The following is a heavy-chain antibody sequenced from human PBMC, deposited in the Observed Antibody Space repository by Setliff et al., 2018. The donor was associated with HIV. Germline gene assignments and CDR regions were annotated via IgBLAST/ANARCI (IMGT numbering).Heavy chain of an antibody. CDR3: ARSSTAGFDY. D-gene: IGHD4-17*01. J-gene: IGHJ4*02. V-gene: IGHV4-39*07. CDR1: GGSMRSNIYY. CDR2: IHLSDT. Sequence: SETLSLTCSVSGGSMRSNIYYWAWIRQSPGKGLEWIGSIHLSDTYYNPSLKSRVAISVDVSKDQFSLKLTSLTAADTAVYHCARSSTAGFDYWGQGKLVTVSS.